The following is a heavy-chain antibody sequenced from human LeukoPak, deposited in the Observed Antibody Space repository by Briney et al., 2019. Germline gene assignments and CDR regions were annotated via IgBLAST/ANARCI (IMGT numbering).Heavy chain of an antibody. CDR2: IIPIFGTA. D-gene: IGHD2-15*01. V-gene: IGHV1-69*05. CDR1: GGTFSSYA. Sequence: SVKVSCKASGGTFSSYAISWVRQAPGQGLEWMGGIIPIFGTANYAQKFQGRVTITTDESTSTAYMELSSLRSEDTAVYYCAAALFSWDIVVVVAATRRWNWFDPWGQGTLVTVSS. J-gene: IGHJ5*02. CDR3: AAALFSWDIVVVVAATRRWNWFDP.